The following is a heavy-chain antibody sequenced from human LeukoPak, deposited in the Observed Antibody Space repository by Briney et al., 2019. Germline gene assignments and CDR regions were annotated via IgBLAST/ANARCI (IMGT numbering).Heavy chain of an antibody. Sequence: GGSLRLSCAASGFTVSSNYMSWVRRAPGKGLEWVSAISKSGDHTYYAASAKGRFTIYRDNSKNTQYLQMNSLRAEDTAVYYCATSWGPDTSAFRWGRDGMDVWGQGTTVIVS. J-gene: IGHJ6*02. D-gene: IGHD3-16*01. V-gene: IGHV3-53*01. CDR2: ISKSGDHT. CDR1: GFTVSSNY. CDR3: ATSWGPDTSAFRWGRDGMDV.